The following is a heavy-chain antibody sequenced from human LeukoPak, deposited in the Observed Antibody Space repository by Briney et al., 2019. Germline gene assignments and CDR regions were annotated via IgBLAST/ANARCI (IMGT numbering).Heavy chain of an antibody. J-gene: IGHJ5*02. D-gene: IGHD5-24*01. Sequence: PGGSVRLSCAASGFTVSSNYMSWVRQAPGKGLEWVSVIYSGGSTYYADSVKGRFTISRDNSKNTLYLQMNSLRAEDTAVYYCARDYREKGFDPWGQGTLVTVSS. V-gene: IGHV3-53*01. CDR3: ARDYREKGFDP. CDR2: IYSGGST. CDR1: GFTVSSNY.